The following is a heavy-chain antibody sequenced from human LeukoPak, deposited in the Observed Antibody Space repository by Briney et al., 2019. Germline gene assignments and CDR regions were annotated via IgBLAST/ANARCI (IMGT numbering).Heavy chain of an antibody. CDR3: ATQRVIQLWLDAAFDI. D-gene: IGHD5-18*01. Sequence: GGPLRLSCAASGFPFSSYGMHWVRRATGKALEWVAVISYDGSNKYYADSVKRRFTIYRDNSKNTLYLQMNSLRPEDTAGYYCATQRVIQLWLDAAFDIWGQGTMVTVSS. CDR1: GFPFSSYG. V-gene: IGHV3-30*03. J-gene: IGHJ3*02. CDR2: ISYDGSNK.